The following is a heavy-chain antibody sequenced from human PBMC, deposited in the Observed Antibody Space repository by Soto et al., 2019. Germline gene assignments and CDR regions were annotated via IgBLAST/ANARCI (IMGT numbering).Heavy chain of an antibody. D-gene: IGHD1-20*01. CDR3: AITGKEGGPGYYGMEM. CDR1: GFTFSQYS. V-gene: IGHV3-21*01. CDR2: ISATGEYV. Sequence: PGGSLRLSCAGSGFTFSQYSMNWVRQAPGKGLEWVSYISATGEYVFYADSAKGRFTISRDNAKKSLDLRMDSLRAEDTALYYFAITGKEGGPGYYGMEMLGEGTT. J-gene: IGHJ6*02.